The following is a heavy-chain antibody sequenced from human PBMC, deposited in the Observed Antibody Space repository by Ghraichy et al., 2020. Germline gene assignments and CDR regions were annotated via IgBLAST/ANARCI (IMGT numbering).Heavy chain of an antibody. Sequence: SQTLSLTCAISGDSVSTTTAAWHWIRQSPSRDLEWLGRAYYRSKWNNDYALFVKSRLTINPDTSKNQISLQLNSVTPDDTAMYYCARGLERRFDYWGQGTLVTVSS. J-gene: IGHJ4*02. CDR2: AYYRSKWNN. CDR3: ARGLERRFDY. CDR1: GDSVSTTTAA. D-gene: IGHD1-1*01. V-gene: IGHV6-1*01.